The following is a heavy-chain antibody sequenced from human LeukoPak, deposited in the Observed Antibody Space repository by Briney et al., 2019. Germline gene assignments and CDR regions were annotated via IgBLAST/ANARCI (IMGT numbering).Heavy chain of an antibody. CDR2: INHSGST. V-gene: IGHV4-34*01. D-gene: IGHD3-9*01. CDR1: GGSFSGYY. Sequence: SETLSLTCAVYGGSFSGYYWSWIRQPPGKGLEWIGEINHSGSTNYNPSLKSRVTISVDTSKNQFSLKLSSVTAADTAVYYCARSLSELDILTGNYYYYMDVWGKGTTVTISS. CDR3: ARSLSELDILTGNYYYYMDV. J-gene: IGHJ6*03.